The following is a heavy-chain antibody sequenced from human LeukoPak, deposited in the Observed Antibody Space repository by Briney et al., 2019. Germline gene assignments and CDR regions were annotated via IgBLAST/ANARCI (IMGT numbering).Heavy chain of an antibody. J-gene: IGHJ6*02. CDR1: GGSISSGGYY. CDR3: ARDPYYYYGMDV. V-gene: IGHV4-31*03. CDR2: IYYSGST. Sequence: SETLSLTCTVSGGSISSGGYYWSWIRQHPGKGLEWIGYIYYSGSTYYNPSLKSRVTISVDTSKNQFSLKLSSVTAADTAVYYCARDPYYYYGMDVWGRGTTVTVSS.